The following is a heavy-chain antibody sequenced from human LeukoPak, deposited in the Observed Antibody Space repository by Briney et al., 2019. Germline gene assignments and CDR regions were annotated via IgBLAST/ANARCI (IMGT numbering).Heavy chain of an antibody. CDR1: GGSIISSSYY. Sequence: SETLSLTCGVSGGSIISSSYYWGWIRQPPGKGLEWVASMFYSGNTYYNPSLKSRVTMSVDTTENQFSLKLSSVTAADTAVYYCARHVVGNYDLLSFDYWGQGSLVTVSS. CDR2: MFYSGNT. V-gene: IGHV4-39*01. CDR3: ARHVVGNYDLLSFDY. D-gene: IGHD2-21*01. J-gene: IGHJ4*02.